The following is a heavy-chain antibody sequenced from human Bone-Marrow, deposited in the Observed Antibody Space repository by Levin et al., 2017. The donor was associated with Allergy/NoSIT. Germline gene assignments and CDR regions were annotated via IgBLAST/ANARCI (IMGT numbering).Heavy chain of an antibody. CDR2: IHYSGTT. CDR1: GASISNSY. V-gene: IGHV4-59*01. Sequence: SETLSLTCAVSGASISNSYWSWIRQPPGKGMEWIGNIHYSGTTNYSPSLKSRVTISVDTSKNQFSLKLSSVTAADTAVYYCARDGSGWSGWFDPWGQGTLVTVSS. CDR3: ARDGSGWSGWFDP. D-gene: IGHD6-19*01. J-gene: IGHJ5*02.